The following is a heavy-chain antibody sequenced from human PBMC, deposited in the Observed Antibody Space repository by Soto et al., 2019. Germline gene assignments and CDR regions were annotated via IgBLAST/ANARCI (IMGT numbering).Heavy chain of an antibody. CDR2: ISGSGSTT. V-gene: IGHV3-23*01. J-gene: IGHJ4*02. CDR3: VTRSRGLQSSPPRLYS. D-gene: IGHD4-4*01. CDR1: GLTFSGYG. Sequence: GGSLRLSCAASGLTFSGYGMSWVRQAPGTGLEWVSAISGSGSTTYYADSVKGRFTISRDDSKNILFLQMNSLRAEDTAVYYCVTRSRGLQSSPPRLYSWSQGTLVTVSS.